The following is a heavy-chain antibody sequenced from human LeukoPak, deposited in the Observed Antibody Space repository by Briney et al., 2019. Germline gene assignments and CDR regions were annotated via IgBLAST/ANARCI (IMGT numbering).Heavy chain of an antibody. J-gene: IGHJ4*02. V-gene: IGHV4-4*07. CDR1: XGXIXXXY. Sequence: LSXTXTVXXGXIXXXYWSWIRQPAGKGLEWIGRIYTSGSTNYNPSLKSRVTMSVDTSKNQFSLKLSSVTAADTAVYYCARGPSSSGFDYWGQGTLVTVSS. CDR2: IYTSGST. CDR3: ARGPSSSGFDY.